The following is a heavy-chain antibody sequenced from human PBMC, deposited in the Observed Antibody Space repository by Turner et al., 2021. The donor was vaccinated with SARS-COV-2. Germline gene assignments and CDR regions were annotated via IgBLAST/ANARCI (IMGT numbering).Heavy chain of an antibody. CDR1: GYTFTYYY. CDR3: STNYGRNSRWFDP. J-gene: IGHJ5*02. CDR2: IGTSSSGT. D-gene: IGHD1-7*01. V-gene: IGHV1-2*02. Sequence: QVQLVPSGAEVMAPGASVKVSCKASGYTFTYYYIHWVRQAPGQGREWMGWIGTSSSGTNYAQRFQGRITMTRDTSNSTAYMKLSSLRSDDTAVYYCSTNYGRNSRWFDPWGQGTLVTVSS.